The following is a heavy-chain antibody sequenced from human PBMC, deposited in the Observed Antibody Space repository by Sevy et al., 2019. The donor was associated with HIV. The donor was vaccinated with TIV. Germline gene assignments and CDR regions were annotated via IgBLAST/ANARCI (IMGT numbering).Heavy chain of an antibody. CDR3: ATTSTPLYYYALDV. CDR1: GFTVSSNY. CDR2: IYSGEYT. D-gene: IGHD1-26*01. V-gene: IGHV3-53*01. J-gene: IGHJ6*02. Sequence: GGSLRLSCAASGFTVSSNYMNWVRQAPGKGLEWVSVIYSGEYTYYADSVKGRFTISRDISKNTLNLQMNSLRAEDTAIYYCATTSTPLYYYALDVWGQGPTVTVSS.